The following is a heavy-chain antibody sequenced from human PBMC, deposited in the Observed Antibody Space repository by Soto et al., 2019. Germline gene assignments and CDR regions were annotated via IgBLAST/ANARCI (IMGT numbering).Heavy chain of an antibody. V-gene: IGHV1-69*02. Sequence: GASVKVSCKASGGTFSSYTISWVRQAPGQRLEWMGRIIPILGIANYAQKFQGRVTITADKSTNTAYMELSGLRSEDTAVYYSASPPVGRDYYGSGSYYNPDAFDIWGQGTMVNGSS. CDR3: ASPPVGRDYYGSGSYYNPDAFDI. D-gene: IGHD3-10*01. CDR1: GGTFSSYT. CDR2: IIPILGIA. J-gene: IGHJ3*02.